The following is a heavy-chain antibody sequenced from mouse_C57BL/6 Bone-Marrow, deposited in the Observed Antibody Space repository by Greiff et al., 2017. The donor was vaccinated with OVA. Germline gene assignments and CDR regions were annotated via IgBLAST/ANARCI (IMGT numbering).Heavy chain of an antibody. CDR1: GYTFTDYY. CDR3: ARSTTVVASPYWYFDV. V-gene: IGHV1-19*01. J-gene: IGHJ1*03. D-gene: IGHD1-1*01. Sequence: EVKLQESGPVLVKPGASVKMSCKASGYTFTDYYMNWVKQSHGKSLEWIGVINPYNGGTSYNQKFKGKATLTVDKSSSTAYMELNSLTSEDSAVYYCARSTTVVASPYWYFDVWGTGTTVTVSS. CDR2: INPYNGGT.